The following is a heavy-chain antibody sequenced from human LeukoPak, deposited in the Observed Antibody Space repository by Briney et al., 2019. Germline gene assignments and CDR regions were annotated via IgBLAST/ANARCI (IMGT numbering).Heavy chain of an antibody. CDR2: IYYSGST. V-gene: IGHV4-59*01. D-gene: IGHD4-17*01. CDR3: ARWGSGYGDPEN. CDR1: GGSISSYY. J-gene: IGHJ4*02. Sequence: LSETLSLTCTVSGGSISSYYWSWIRQPPGKGLEWIGYIYYSGSTNYNPSLKSRVTISVDTSKNQFSLKLSSVTAADTAVYYCARWGSGYGDPENWGQGTLVTVSS.